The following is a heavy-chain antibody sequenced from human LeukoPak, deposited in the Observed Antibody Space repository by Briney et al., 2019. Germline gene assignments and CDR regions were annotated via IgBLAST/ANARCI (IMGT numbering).Heavy chain of an antibody. CDR1: GFTFSSYW. V-gene: IGHV3-7*01. D-gene: IGHD1-26*01. J-gene: IGHJ4*02. Sequence: PGGSLRLSCAASGFTFSSYWMSWVRQAPGKRLEWVANMNIDGSEKYYADSAKGRFTISRDNARNSVYLQMNSLRVEDTAVYYCARGPVEWELLLDYWGQGTLVTVSS. CDR2: MNIDGSEK. CDR3: ARGPVEWELLLDY.